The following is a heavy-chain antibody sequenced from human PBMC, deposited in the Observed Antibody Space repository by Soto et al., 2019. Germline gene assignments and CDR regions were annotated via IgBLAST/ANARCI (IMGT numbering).Heavy chain of an antibody. Sequence: QVQLQESGPGLVKPSETLSLSCTVSGGSFSPNYWRWIRQPPGKGLEWVAYIYYGGTTSYNPSLKSQVSISLETSKSQFSLRLTSVTAADTAVYYCARLGAYYQSLDPWGPGTLVTVSS. CDR1: GGSFSPNY. CDR2: IYYGGTT. V-gene: IGHV4-59*08. CDR3: ARLGAYYQSLDP. D-gene: IGHD2-21*01. J-gene: IGHJ5*02.